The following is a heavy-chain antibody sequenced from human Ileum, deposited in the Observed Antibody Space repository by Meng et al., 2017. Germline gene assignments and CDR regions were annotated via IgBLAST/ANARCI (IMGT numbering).Heavy chain of an antibody. CDR2: ISWNSGSI. CDR3: AKDEFSKRGYCSGGSCLAAAFDI. D-gene: IGHD2-15*01. V-gene: IGHV3-9*03. J-gene: IGHJ3*02. Sequence: GGSLRLSCAASGFTFDDYAMHWVRQAPGKGLEWVSGISWNSGSIGYADSVKGRFTISRDNAKNSLYLQMNSLRAEDMALYYCAKDEFSKRGYCSGGSCLAAAFDIWGQGTMVTVSS. CDR1: GFTFDDYA.